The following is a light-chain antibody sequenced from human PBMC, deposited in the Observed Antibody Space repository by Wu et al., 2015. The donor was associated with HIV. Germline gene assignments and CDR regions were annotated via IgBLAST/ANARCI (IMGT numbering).Light chain of an antibody. Sequence: DIQMTQSPSSLSASIEDRVTITCRASQGISSSLAWYQQKPGKAPKLLLYAASKLESGVPSRFTGSGSGTDFTLTISSLQPEDFATYYCQQYYSYPFTFGPGTKVDIK. CDR3: QQYYSYPFT. CDR1: QGISSS. V-gene: IGKV1-NL1*01. J-gene: IGKJ3*01. CDR2: AAS.